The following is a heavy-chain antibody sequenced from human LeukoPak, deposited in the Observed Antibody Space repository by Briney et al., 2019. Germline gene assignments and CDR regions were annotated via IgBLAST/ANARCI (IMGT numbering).Heavy chain of an antibody. CDR2: ISYDGSNK. D-gene: IGHD5-18*01. Sequence: GGSLRLSCAASGFTLSSYAMHWVRQAPGKGLEWVAVISYDGSNKYYADSVKGRFTISRDNSKNTLYLQMNSLRAEDTAVYYCARPTRRWIQLLYYFDYWGQGTLVTVSS. V-gene: IGHV3-30-3*01. J-gene: IGHJ4*02. CDR1: GFTLSSYA. CDR3: ARPTRRWIQLLYYFDY.